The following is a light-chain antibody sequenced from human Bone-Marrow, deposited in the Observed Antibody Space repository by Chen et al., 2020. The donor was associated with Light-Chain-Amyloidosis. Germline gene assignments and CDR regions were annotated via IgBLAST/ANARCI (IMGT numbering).Light chain of an antibody. V-gene: IGKV3-11*01. CDR3: QLRSNWPRT. CDR1: QSVRFS. Sequence: EIVLTQSPATLSLSPGDRVTLSCRASQSVRFSLAWYQQKPGQAPRLLIYDASNRATGIPARFSGSGSMTDFTLTISCLEPDDFAVYYCQLRSNWPRTFGQGTKVDIK. J-gene: IGKJ1*01. CDR2: DAS.